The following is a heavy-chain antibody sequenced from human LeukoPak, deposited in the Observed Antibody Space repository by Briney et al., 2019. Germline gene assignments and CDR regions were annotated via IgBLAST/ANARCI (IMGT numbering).Heavy chain of an antibody. D-gene: IGHD3-22*01. CDR3: ATTRLQYDSSGYYQY. CDR1: GYTFTGYY. CDR2: INPNRGGT. V-gene: IGHV1-2*02. J-gene: IGHJ4*02. Sequence: GASAKVSCKASGYTFTGYYIHWVRQAPGQGLEWMGWINPNRGGTNYAQKFQGRVTLTRDTSISTAYMELNSLTSDDTAVYYCATTRLQYDSSGYYQYWGQGTLLTVSS.